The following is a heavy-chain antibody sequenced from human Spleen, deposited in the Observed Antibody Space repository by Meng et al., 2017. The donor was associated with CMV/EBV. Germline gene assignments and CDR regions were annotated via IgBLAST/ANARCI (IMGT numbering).Heavy chain of an antibody. D-gene: IGHD3-9*01. J-gene: IGHJ4*02. CDR3: ARLRDPSMVRYYFDY. CDR2: INPNSGGT. CDR1: GYTFTGYY. V-gene: IGHV1-2*02. Sequence: ASVKVSCKASGYTFTGYYMHWVRQAPGQGLEWMGWINPNSGGTNYAQKFQGRVTMTRDTSISTAYMDLSSLTSEDTAVYYCARLRDPSMVRYYFDYWGQGTLVTVSS.